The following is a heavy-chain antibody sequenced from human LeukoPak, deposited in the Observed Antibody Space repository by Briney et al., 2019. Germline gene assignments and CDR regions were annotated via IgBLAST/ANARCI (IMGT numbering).Heavy chain of an antibody. Sequence: GGSLRLSCAASGFTFSSYAMSWVRQAPGKGLEWVSAISGSGGSTYYADSVKGRFTISRDNSKNTLYLQMNSLRADDTAVYYCAKDRDSDWTSKYFQHWGQGTLVTVSS. V-gene: IGHV3-23*01. D-gene: IGHD6-19*01. CDR3: AKDRDSDWTSKYFQH. J-gene: IGHJ1*01. CDR1: GFTFSSYA. CDR2: ISGSGGST.